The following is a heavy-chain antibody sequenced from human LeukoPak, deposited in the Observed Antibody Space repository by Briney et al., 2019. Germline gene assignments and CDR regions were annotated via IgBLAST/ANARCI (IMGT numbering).Heavy chain of an antibody. CDR2: ISYDGSNK. J-gene: IGHJ6*02. Sequence: GGSLRLSCAASGFTFSSYGMHWVRQAPGKELEWVAVISYDGSNKYYAGSVKGRFTISRDNSKNTLYLQMNSLRAEDTAVYYCARRDGYRGMDVWGQGTTVTVSS. V-gene: IGHV3-30*03. D-gene: IGHD5-24*01. CDR1: GFTFSSYG. CDR3: ARRDGYRGMDV.